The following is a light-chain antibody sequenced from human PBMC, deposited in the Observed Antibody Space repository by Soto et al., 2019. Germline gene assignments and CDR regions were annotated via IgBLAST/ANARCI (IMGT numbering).Light chain of an antibody. CDR2: TIS. CDR3: QQYEYSAPRWT. CDR1: QSLSTY. J-gene: IGKJ1*01. Sequence: EIVLTQSPGTLSLSPGERATLSCRASQSLSTYLAWYQQKPGQAPRLLIYTISTRATGVPDRFSGSGSGTDFTLTISRLEPEDSALYYCQQYEYSAPRWTFGQGTKVEIK. V-gene: IGKV3-20*01.